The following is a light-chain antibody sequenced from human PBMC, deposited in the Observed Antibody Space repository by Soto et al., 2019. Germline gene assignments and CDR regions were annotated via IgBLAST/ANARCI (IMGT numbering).Light chain of an antibody. CDR3: QQYYSTPGYS. V-gene: IGKV4-1*01. CDR1: QSVLYSSNNKNY. J-gene: IGKJ2*01. Sequence: DIVMTQSPDSLAVSLGERATINCKSSQSVLYSSNNKNYLAWYQQKPGQPPKLLIYWASTRESGVPDRFSGSGSGTDFTLTISSLQAEDVAVYYCQQYYSTPGYSFGVGTKLEIK. CDR2: WAS.